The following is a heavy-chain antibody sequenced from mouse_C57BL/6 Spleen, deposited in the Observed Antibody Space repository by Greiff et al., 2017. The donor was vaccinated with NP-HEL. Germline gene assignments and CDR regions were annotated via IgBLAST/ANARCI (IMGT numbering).Heavy chain of an antibody. V-gene: IGHV5-17*01. CDR1: GFTFSDYG. Sequence: EVHLVESGGGLVKPGGSLKLSCAASGFTFSDYGMHWVRQAPEKGLEWVAYISSGSSTIYYADTVKGRFTISRDNAKTTLFLQRTSLRSEDTAMYYCERPYYYGNYFDYWGQGTTLTVSA. CDR3: ERPYYYGNYFDY. J-gene: IGHJ2*01. CDR2: ISSGSSTI. D-gene: IGHD1-1*01.